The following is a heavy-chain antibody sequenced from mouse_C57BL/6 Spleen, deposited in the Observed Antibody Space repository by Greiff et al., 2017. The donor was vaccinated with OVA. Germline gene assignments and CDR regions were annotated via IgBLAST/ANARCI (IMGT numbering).Heavy chain of an antibody. CDR1: GYSFTGYF. J-gene: IGHJ1*03. Sequence: VQLQQSGPELVKPGDSVKISCKASGYSFTGYFMNWVMQSHGKSLEWIGRINPYNGDTFYNQKFKGKATLTVDKSSSTAHMELRSLTSEDSAVYYCARSYGSSGDWYFDVWGTGTTVTVSS. V-gene: IGHV1-20*01. CDR2: INPYNGDT. CDR3: ARSYGSSGDWYFDV. D-gene: IGHD1-1*01.